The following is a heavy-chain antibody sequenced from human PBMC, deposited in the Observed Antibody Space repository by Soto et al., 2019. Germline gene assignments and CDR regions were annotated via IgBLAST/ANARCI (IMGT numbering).Heavy chain of an antibody. D-gene: IGHD3-9*01. V-gene: IGHV4-61*01. CDR3: ARGVADWDSYYYGMDV. J-gene: IGHJ6*02. CDR2: IYYSGST. CDR1: GGSVSSGSYY. Sequence: PSETLSLTCTVSGGSVSSGSYYWSWIRQPPGKGLEWIGYIYYSGSTNYNPSLKSRVTISVDTSKNQFSLKLSSVTAADTAVYYCARGVADWDSYYYGMDVWGQGTTVTVSS.